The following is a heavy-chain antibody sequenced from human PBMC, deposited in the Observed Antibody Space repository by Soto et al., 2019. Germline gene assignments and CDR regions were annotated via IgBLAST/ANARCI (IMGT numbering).Heavy chain of an antibody. CDR3: AKERREVVSGTGDS. J-gene: IGHJ4*02. CDR2: ISSSGSRT. Sequence: EVQLLESGGGLEQRGGSRRLSCAASGFNFKTYAMSWVRQAPGRGLEWVSAISSSGSRTYYADSVKGRFTISRDNSKNAMFLEMNSLRAEDTALYYCAKERREVVSGTGDSWGRGTLATVSS. V-gene: IGHV3-23*01. D-gene: IGHD6-19*01. CDR1: GFNFKTYA.